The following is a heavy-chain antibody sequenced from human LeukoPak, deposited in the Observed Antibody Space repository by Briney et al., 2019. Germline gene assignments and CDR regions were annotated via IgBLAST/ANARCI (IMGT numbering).Heavy chain of an antibody. V-gene: IGHV3-74*01. Sequence: GGSLRLSCAVSGFTFSNYWMNWVRQAPGKGLVWVSRINTDGSGTYYADSVKGRFTISRDNAKNTLYMQMNSLRGEATAVYYCARDFQASGDYWGQGTLVTVSS. CDR1: GFTFSNYW. D-gene: IGHD6-19*01. J-gene: IGHJ4*02. CDR2: INTDGSGT. CDR3: ARDFQASGDY.